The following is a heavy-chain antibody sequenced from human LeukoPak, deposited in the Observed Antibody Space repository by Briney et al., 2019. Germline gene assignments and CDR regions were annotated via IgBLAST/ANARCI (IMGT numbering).Heavy chain of an antibody. D-gene: IGHD2-15*01. CDR3: ARDREGYCSGGSCYPGAFDI. CDR2: IWYDGSNK. CDR1: GFTFSSYG. V-gene: IGHV3-33*01. Sequence: PGRSLRLSCAASGFTFSSYGMHWVRQAPGKGLEWVAVIWYDGSNKYYADSVKGRFTISRDNSKNTLYLQMNSLRAEDTGVYYCARDREGYCSGGSCYPGAFDIWGQGTMVTVSS. J-gene: IGHJ3*02.